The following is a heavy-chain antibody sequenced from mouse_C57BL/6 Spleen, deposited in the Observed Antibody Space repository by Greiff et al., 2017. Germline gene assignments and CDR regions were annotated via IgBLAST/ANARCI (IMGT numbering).Heavy chain of an antibody. CDR3: ARKNYGGYFDV. J-gene: IGHJ1*03. D-gene: IGHD1-1*01. CDR1: GYAFSSSW. V-gene: IGHV1-82*01. Sequence: QVQLKESGPELVKPGASVKISCKASGYAFSSSWMNWVKQRPGKGLEWIGRIYPGDGDTNYNGKFKGKATLTADKSSSTAYMHLSSLTSEDSAVYFCARKNYGGYFDVWRTGTTVTVSS. CDR2: IYPGDGDT.